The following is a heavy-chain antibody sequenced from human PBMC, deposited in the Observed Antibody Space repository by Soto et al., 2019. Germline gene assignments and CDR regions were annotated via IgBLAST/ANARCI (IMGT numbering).Heavy chain of an antibody. J-gene: IGHJ4*02. CDR2: IWYDGSNK. Sequence: ESGGGVVQPGRSLRLSCAASGFTFSSYGMHWVRQAPGKGLEWVAVIWYDGSNKYYADSVKGRFTISRDNSKNTLYLQMNSLRAEDTAVYYCARAYSNYSPYYFDYWGQGTLVTVSS. CDR3: ARAYSNYSPYYFDY. D-gene: IGHD4-4*01. CDR1: GFTFSSYG. V-gene: IGHV3-33*01.